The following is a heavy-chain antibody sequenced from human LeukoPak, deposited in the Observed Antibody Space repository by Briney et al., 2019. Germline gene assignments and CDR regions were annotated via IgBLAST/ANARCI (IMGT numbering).Heavy chain of an antibody. J-gene: IGHJ4*02. CDR2: ISYSGGT. CDR1: GGSISRYY. V-gene: IGHV4-59*08. CDR3: ARHGVSYTFDY. Sequence: SETLSLTCTVSGGSISRYYWSWIRQPPGKGLEWIGFISYSGGTNYNPSLKSRVTISVDTSKNQFSLKLNSVTAADTAVYYCARHGVSYTFDYWGQGTLVTVSS. D-gene: IGHD1-26*01.